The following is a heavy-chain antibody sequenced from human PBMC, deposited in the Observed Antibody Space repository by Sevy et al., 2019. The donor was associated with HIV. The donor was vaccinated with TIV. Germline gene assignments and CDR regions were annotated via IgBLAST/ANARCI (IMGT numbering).Heavy chain of an antibody. D-gene: IGHD6-19*01. CDR1: GXTFTSYG. CDR2: ISAYNGNT. CDR3: AREIXSGWXRVXDX. Sequence: APVKVSCKASGXTFTSYGISWVRQAPGQGLEWMGWISAYNGNTNYAQKLQGRVTMTTDTSTSTAYMELRSLRSDDTAXYYXAREIXSGWXRVXDXXXQGTLVTVSS. V-gene: IGHV1-18*04. J-gene: IGHJ4*02.